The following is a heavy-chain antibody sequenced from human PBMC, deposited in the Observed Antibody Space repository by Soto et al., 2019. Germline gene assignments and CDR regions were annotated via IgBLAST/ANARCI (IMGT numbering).Heavy chain of an antibody. CDR3: ARDRVESGYPEYFQH. J-gene: IGHJ1*01. Sequence: VQLVESGGGLIQPGASLRHSCAASGFTVGSNYMSWVRQAPGKGLEWVSVIYSGGSTYYADSVKGRFTISRDNSKNTLYLQMNSLRAEDTAVYYCARDRVESGYPEYFQHWGQGTLVTVSS. CDR1: GFTVGSNY. CDR2: IYSGGST. D-gene: IGHD3-22*01. V-gene: IGHV3-53*01.